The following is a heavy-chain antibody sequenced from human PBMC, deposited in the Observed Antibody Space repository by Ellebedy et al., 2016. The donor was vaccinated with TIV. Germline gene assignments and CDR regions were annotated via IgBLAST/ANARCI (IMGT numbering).Heavy chain of an antibody. J-gene: IGHJ3*02. V-gene: IGHV3-21*01. CDR1: GLFFSDGC. Sequence: GESLKISXSTSGLFFSDGCMNWVRQASGKGLEWVSSISSGSTYIFYADSVKGRFTISRDNPTDSLYLQMNSLRAEDTAVYYCARQERGTTRGAFDIWGHGTRVTVSS. D-gene: IGHD1/OR15-1a*01. CDR2: ISSGSTYI. CDR3: ARQERGTTRGAFDI.